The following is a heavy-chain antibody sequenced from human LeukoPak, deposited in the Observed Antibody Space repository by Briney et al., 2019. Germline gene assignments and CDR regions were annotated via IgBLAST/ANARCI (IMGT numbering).Heavy chain of an antibody. J-gene: IGHJ4*02. D-gene: IGHD1-26*01. CDR3: ASYSGSAGKGYCDY. CDR2: IHYTGST. V-gene: IGHV4-59*01. Sequence: SETLSLTCAVSGGSINNYYWSWIRHPPGKKLEWIGCIHYTGSTNYNPSLKSRVTISLDTSKNHFSLNLISVTAADTALYYCASYSGSAGKGYCDYWGQGTPVTVSS. CDR1: GGSINNYY.